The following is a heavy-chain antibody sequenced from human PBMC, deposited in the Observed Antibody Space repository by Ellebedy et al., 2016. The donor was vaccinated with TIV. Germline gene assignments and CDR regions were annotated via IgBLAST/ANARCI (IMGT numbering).Heavy chain of an antibody. CDR1: GGSISSSSYY. CDR3: ARADIVLMVYAIDH. J-gene: IGHJ4*02. CDR2: IYFTGTS. V-gene: IGHV4-39*01. D-gene: IGHD2-8*01. Sequence: SETLSLTXSVSGGSISSSSYYWGWIRQPPGKGLEWMGSIYFTGTSYYNPSLKSRVTISVDMSKNQFSLKLSSVTAADTAVYYCARADIVLMVYAIDHWGQGTLVTVSS.